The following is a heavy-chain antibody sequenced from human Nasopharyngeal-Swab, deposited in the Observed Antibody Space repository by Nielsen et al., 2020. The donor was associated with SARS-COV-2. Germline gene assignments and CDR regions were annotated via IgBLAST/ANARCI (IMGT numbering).Heavy chain of an antibody. CDR1: GYTFTSYA. J-gene: IGHJ6*02. CDR2: INHITGNP. D-gene: IGHD1-26*01. Sequence: ASLKVSCKASGYTFTSYAMNWVRQAPGHGLDWMGWINHITGNPTYAQGFTGRFVFSLDTSVSTADLQISRLKAVDHSVYYCARTRELLQGYYAMYVRDRGTTVTVSS. V-gene: IGHV7-4-1*02. CDR3: ARTRELLQGYYAMYV.